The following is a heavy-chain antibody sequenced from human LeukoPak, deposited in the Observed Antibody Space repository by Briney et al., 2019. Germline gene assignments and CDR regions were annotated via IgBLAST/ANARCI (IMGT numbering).Heavy chain of an antibody. J-gene: IGHJ4*02. V-gene: IGHV3-30-3*01. CDR2: ISYDGSNK. CDR3: ARDSTKFDY. CDR1: GFTFSSYA. Sequence: GGSLRLSCAASGFTFSSYAMHWVRQAPGKGLEWVAVISYDGSNKYYADSVKGRFTISRDNSKNTLYLQMNSLRAEDTAVYYCARDSTKFDYWGQGTQVTVSS. D-gene: IGHD1-1*01.